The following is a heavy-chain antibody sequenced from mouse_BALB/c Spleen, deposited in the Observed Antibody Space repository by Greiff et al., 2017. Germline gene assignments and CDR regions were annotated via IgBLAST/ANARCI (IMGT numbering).Heavy chain of an antibody. CDR1: GYTFTDYN. D-gene: IGHD1-1*01. CDR3: AREDYGSSYAMDY. V-gene: IGHV1S29*02. Sequence: VQLKESGPELVKPGASVKISCRASGYTFTDYNMHWVKQSHGKSLEWIGYIYPYNGGPGYNQKFKSKATFTVDNSSSTAYMEIRSLTAEDSAVYYCAREDYGSSYAMDYWGQGTSVTVSS. J-gene: IGHJ4*01. CDR2: IYPYNGGP.